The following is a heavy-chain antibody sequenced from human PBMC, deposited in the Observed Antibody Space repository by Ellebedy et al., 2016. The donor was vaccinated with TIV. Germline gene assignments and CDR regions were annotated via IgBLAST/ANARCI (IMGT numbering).Heavy chain of an antibody. Sequence: GGSLRLSCAASGFTFSDYYMTWIRQAPGKGLEWVSYISTSASTIYYPDSVNGRFPISRDNAKNSLYLQMNSLRAEDTAVYYCARVRQDYDYYYYYYMDVWGKGTTVTVSS. D-gene: IGHD4-17*01. V-gene: IGHV3-11*01. CDR3: ARVRQDYDYYYYYYMDV. J-gene: IGHJ6*03. CDR1: GFTFSDYY. CDR2: ISTSASTI.